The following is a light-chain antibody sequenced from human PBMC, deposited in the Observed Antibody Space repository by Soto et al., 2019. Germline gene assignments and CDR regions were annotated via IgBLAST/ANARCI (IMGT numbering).Light chain of an antibody. J-gene: IGKJ1*01. CDR3: QQSYNTPWT. Sequence: DIQMTQSPSSLSASVGDRVTITCRASQSMSDYLSWYQQKPGMAPKLLIYGATTLERGVPSRFSGSGSGTDVSLTISSLQPEDFATYHCQQSYNTPWTFGQGTKVEVK. V-gene: IGKV1-39*01. CDR1: QSMSDY. CDR2: GAT.